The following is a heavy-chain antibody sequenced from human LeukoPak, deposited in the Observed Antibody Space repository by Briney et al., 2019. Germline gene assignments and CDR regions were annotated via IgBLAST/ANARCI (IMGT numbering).Heavy chain of an antibody. D-gene: IGHD5-18*01. J-gene: IGHJ4*02. CDR1: GFTFSSYA. V-gene: IGHV3-30-3*01. CDR3: ARGDYGYGY. CDR2: ISYDGSNK. Sequence: GGSLRLSCAASGFTFSSYAMHWVRQAPGKGLEWVAVISYDGSNKYYADSVKGRFTISRDNSKNTLYLQMNSLRAGDTAVYYCARGDYGYGYWGQGTLVTVSS.